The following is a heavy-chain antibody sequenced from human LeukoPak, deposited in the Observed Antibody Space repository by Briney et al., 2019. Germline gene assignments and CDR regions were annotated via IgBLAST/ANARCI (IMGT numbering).Heavy chain of an antibody. V-gene: IGHV1-2*02. CDR3: ARDPNWNYEAYFDY. CDR1: GYTFTGYY. D-gene: IGHD1-7*01. Sequence: ASVKVSCKASGYTFTGYYMHWVRQAPGQGLEWMGWINPNSGGTNYAQKFQGRVTMTRDTSISTAYMELSRLRSDDTAVYYCARDPNWNYEAYFDYWGQGTLVTVSS. CDR2: INPNSGGT. J-gene: IGHJ4*02.